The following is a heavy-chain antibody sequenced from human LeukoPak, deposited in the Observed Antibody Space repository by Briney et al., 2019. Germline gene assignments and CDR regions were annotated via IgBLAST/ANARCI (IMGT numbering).Heavy chain of an antibody. V-gene: IGHV4-34*01. J-gene: IGHJ3*02. D-gene: IGHD3-22*01. Sequence: SETLSLTCAVYGGSFSGYYWSWIRQPPGKGLEWIGEINHSGSTNYNPSLKSRVTISVDTSKNQFSLKLSSVTAADTAVYYCTRVRGYYYKGFDIWGQGTMVTVSS. CDR3: TRVRGYYYKGFDI. CDR2: INHSGST. CDR1: GGSFSGYY.